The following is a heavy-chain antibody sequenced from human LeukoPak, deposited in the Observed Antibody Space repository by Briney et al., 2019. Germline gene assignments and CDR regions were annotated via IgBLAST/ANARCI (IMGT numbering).Heavy chain of an antibody. J-gene: IGHJ4*02. CDR2: ISSSSSTI. V-gene: IGHV3-48*02. Sequence: GGSLRLSCLVSGFSFRSYAMHWVRQAPGKGLEWVSYISSSSSTIYYADSVKGRFTISRDNAKNSLYLQMNSLRDEYTAVYYCARDEEGSGEFDYWGQGTLVTVSS. D-gene: IGHD4-17*01. CDR3: ARDEEGSGEFDY. CDR1: GFSFRSYA.